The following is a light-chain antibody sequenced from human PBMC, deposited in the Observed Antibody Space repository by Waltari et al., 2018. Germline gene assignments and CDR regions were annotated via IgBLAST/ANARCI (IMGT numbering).Light chain of an antibody. V-gene: IGLV3-1*01. J-gene: IGLJ2*01. CDR3: QAWDSSPGV. CDR2: KDT. CDR1: KLGDKY. Sequence: SYEVTQPPSVSVSPGQTATISCSGDKLGDKYASWYQQKPGQSPVLVIYKDTKRPSGIPERFSGSNSGNTATLTISGTQAMDEADYYCQAWDSSPGVFGGGTKLTVL.